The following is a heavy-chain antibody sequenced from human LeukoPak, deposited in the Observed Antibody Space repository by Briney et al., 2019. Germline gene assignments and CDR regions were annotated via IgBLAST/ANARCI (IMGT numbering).Heavy chain of an antibody. V-gene: IGHV3-74*01. Sequence: PGGSLRLSCAASGFTFSRYWMHWVRQAPGKGLVWVSRINRDGSNTNYADSVKGRFTISRDNAKNTLYLQMNSLRAEDTAVYYCARDLSYGVDYWGQGTLVTVSS. D-gene: IGHD4-17*01. CDR1: GFTFSRYW. J-gene: IGHJ4*02. CDR3: ARDLSYGVDY. CDR2: INRDGSNT.